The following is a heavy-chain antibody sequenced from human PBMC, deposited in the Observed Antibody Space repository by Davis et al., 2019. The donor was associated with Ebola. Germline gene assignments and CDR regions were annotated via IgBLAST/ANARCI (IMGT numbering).Heavy chain of an antibody. Sequence: ASVKVSCKASGYTFISYGISWVRQAPGQGLEWMGWISAYNGNTNYAQKVQGRITMTTDTSTSTAYMELRSLRSDDTARYYCARDVRGITGPSEYWGQGTLVTVSS. D-gene: IGHD1-1*01. J-gene: IGHJ4*02. CDR2: ISAYNGNT. CDR1: GYTFISYG. CDR3: ARDVRGITGPSEY. V-gene: IGHV1-18*01.